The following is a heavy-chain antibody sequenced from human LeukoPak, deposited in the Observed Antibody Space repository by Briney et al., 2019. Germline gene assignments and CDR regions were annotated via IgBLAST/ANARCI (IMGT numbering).Heavy chain of an antibody. CDR2: ISGGGSST. CDR1: GFTFSTYV. J-gene: IGHJ4*02. Sequence: GGSLRLSCADSGFTFSTYVMSWVRQAPGKGLEWISTISGGGSSTYYADSVKGRFTISRDNSKNTLYLQMSSLRAGDTAVYYCAKRESSGKYFDYWGQGTLVTVSS. D-gene: IGHD6-19*01. V-gene: IGHV3-23*01. CDR3: AKRESSGKYFDY.